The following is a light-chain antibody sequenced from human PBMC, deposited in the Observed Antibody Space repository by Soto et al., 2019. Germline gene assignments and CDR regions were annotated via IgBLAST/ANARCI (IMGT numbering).Light chain of an antibody. J-gene: IGKJ1*01. CDR2: DAS. CDR1: QSISSW. V-gene: IGKV1-5*01. CDR3: QQYNTFWT. Sequence: DIQMTQSPSTLSATAGDRVTITCRASQSISSWLAWYQQKPGKAPKLLIYDASSLESGVPSRVSGSGSGTEFTLTISSLQPDDFATYYCQQYNTFWTFGPGTKVDI.